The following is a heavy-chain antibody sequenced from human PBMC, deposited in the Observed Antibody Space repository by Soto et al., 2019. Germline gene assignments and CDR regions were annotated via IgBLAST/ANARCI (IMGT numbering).Heavy chain of an antibody. Sequence: PGESLKISCKASGYSFTTYWIGWVRQMPGKGLEWMGIIYPGDSDTRYSPSFQGQVTISADKSISTAYLQWSSLKASDTAMYYCARGPYYDSSGYRLWGQGTLVTVSS. V-gene: IGHV5-51*01. CDR3: ARGPYYDSSGYRL. D-gene: IGHD3-22*01. CDR2: IYPGDSDT. J-gene: IGHJ4*02. CDR1: GYSFTTYW.